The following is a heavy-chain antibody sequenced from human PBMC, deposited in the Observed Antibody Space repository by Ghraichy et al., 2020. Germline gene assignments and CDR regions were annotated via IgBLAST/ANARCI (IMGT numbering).Heavy chain of an antibody. J-gene: IGHJ4*02. CDR3: VKGGGIGVTPKIPFDY. D-gene: IGHD2-21*02. V-gene: IGHV1-2*02. CDR2: INPNNGDTSP. CDR1: GYTFTGHY. Sequence: ASVKVSCKASGYTFTGHYMHWMRQAPGQGLEWMGWINPNNGDTSPNFAQKFQGRVTMTRVTAISTADMELSRLRSGDTAVYYCVKGGGIGVTPKIPFDYWGQGTLVTVSS.